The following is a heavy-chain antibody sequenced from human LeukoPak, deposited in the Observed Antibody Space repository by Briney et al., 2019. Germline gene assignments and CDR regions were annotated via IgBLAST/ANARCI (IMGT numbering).Heavy chain of an antibody. J-gene: IGHJ6*02. CDR2: IYYSGST. CDR3: ARVPPWSDYGMDV. V-gene: IGHV4-59*01. Sequence: PSETLSLTCTVSGGSISSYYWSWIRQPPGKGLEWIGYIYYSGSTNYNPSLKSRVTISVDTSKNQFSLKLSSVTAADTAVYYCARVPPWSDYGMDVWGQGTTVTVSS. CDR1: GGSISSYY.